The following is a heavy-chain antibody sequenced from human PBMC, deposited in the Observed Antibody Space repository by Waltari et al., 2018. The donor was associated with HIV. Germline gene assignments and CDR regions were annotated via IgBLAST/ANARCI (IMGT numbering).Heavy chain of an antibody. CDR2: ISSSSSYI. V-gene: IGHV3-21*01. CDR3: ARTMTTVYYYGMDV. Sequence: EVQLVESGGGLVKPGGSLRLSCAASGFTFSSYSMNWVRQAPGKGLEGVSSISSSSSYIYYADSVKGRFTISRDNAKNSLYLQMNSLRAEDTAVYYCARTMTTVYYYGMDVWGQGTTVTVSS. CDR1: GFTFSSYS. D-gene: IGHD4-17*01. J-gene: IGHJ6*02.